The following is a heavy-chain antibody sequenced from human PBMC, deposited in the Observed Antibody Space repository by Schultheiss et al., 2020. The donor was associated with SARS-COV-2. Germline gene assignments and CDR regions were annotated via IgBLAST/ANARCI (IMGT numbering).Heavy chain of an antibody. J-gene: IGHJ6*03. CDR2: IYHSGST. V-gene: IGHV4-39*07. CDR1: GGSISSSSYY. CDR3: ARGRFDIVVVPAAGYMDV. Sequence: SETLSLTCTVSGGSISSSSYYWGWIRQPPGKGLEWIGEIYHSGSTNYNPSLKSRVTISVDTSKNQFSLKLSSVTAADTAVYYCARGRFDIVVVPAAGYMDVWGKGTTVTVSS. D-gene: IGHD2-2*01.